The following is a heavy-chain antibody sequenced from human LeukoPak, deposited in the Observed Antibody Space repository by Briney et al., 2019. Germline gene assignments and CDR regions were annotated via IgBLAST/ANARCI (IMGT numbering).Heavy chain of an antibody. J-gene: IGHJ3*02. CDR1: GFTFSSYW. V-gene: IGHV3-7*01. CDR3: ARDTPRTMVISAFDI. CDR2: IKQDGSEK. Sequence: GGSLRLSCAASGFTFSSYWMSWVRQAPGKGPEWVANIKQDGSEKYYVDSVKGRFTISRDNAKNSLYLQMNSLRAEDTAVYYCARDTPRTMVISAFDIWGQGTMATVSS. D-gene: IGHD3-10*01.